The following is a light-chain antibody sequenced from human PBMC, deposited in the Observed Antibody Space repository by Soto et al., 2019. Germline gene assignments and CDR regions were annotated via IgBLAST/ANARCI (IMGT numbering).Light chain of an antibody. Sequence: DIQMTQSPSTLSGSVGDRVTITCRASQTISSWLAWYQQKPGKAPKLLIYKASTLKSGVPSRFSGSGSGTEFTLTISSLQPGDFATYYCQQFNNWPRTFGQGTKVDIK. CDR3: QQFNNWPRT. CDR1: QTISSW. J-gene: IGKJ1*01. CDR2: KAS. V-gene: IGKV1-5*03.